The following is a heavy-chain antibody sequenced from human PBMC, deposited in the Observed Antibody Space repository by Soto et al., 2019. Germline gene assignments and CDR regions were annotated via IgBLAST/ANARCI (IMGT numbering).Heavy chain of an antibody. CDR3: ARPRSSGYAGEFDY. Sequence: SETLSLTCTVSGGSISPYYWSWIRQPPGKGLEWIGFIYYSGTTNYNPSLKSRVTISVDTSKNQFSLKLSSVTATDTAVYYCARPRSSGYAGEFDYWGQGTLVTVSS. CDR2: IYYSGTT. D-gene: IGHD3-22*01. V-gene: IGHV4-59*01. CDR1: GGSISPYY. J-gene: IGHJ4*02.